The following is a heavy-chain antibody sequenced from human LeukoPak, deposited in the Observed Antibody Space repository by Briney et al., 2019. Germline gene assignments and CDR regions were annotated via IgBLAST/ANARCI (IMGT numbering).Heavy chain of an antibody. CDR3: ARGGPVGNFDF. CDR2: ISYDGSNK. Sequence: AGRSLRLSCAASGFTFSSYAMHWVRQAPGKGLEWVAVISYDGSNKYYADSVKGRFTISRDSSKNTLYLQMNSLRAEDTAVYYCARGGPVGNFDFWGQGTLVTVSS. J-gene: IGHJ4*02. CDR1: GFTFSSYA. D-gene: IGHD2-15*01. V-gene: IGHV3-30*04.